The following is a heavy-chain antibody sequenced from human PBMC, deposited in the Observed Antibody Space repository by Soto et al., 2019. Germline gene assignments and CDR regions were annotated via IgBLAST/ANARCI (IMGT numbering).Heavy chain of an antibody. CDR3: AKDSGYDSTD. D-gene: IGHD3-22*01. V-gene: IGHV3-23*01. Sequence: EVQLLESGGGLVQPGGSLRLSCAASGFTFSNSGMSWVRQAPGKGLEWIAGLSDSGGRTNYADSVKGRFTISRDISKNPLHLQTTSLRVEGTAVYFCAKDSGYDSTDWGQGTLVTVSS. J-gene: IGHJ4*02. CDR2: LSDSGGRT. CDR1: GFTFSNSG.